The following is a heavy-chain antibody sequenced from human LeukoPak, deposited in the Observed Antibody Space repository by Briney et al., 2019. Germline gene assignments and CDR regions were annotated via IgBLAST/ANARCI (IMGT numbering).Heavy chain of an antibody. CDR2: INHTGST. J-gene: IGHJ4*02. D-gene: IGHD6-13*01. V-gene: IGHV4-34*01. Sequence: SETLSLTCAVYGGSFSGYYWSWIRQPPGKGLEWIGEINHTGSTNYNTSLKSRVTLSVDTSKNQFSLKLNSVTAADTAVYYCAREKFWYGLTVPGKRGEGHYFDYWGQGTLVTVSS. CDR1: GGSFSGYY. CDR3: AREKFWYGLTVPGKRGEGHYFDY.